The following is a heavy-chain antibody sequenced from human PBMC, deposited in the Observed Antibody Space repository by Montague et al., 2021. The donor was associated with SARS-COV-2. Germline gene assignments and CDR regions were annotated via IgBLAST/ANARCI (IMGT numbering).Heavy chain of an antibody. CDR3: VRGIEAAGSYDY. Sequence: CAISGDSVSSNSATWNWIRQSPSRGLELLGRTYYRSMWKSDYAXXXKSGKAINPDTSKNQFSLQLSSVTPEDTALYYCVRGIEAAGSYDYWGQGTLVTVPS. V-gene: IGHV6-1*01. D-gene: IGHD6-13*01. CDR2: TYYRSMWKS. J-gene: IGHJ4*02. CDR1: GDSVSSNSAT.